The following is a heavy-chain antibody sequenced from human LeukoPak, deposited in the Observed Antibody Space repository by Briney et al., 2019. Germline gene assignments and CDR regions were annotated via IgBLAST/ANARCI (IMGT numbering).Heavy chain of an antibody. D-gene: IGHD3-10*01. J-gene: IGHJ1*01. CDR1: GFTFSDYY. CDR2: ISYDGSNK. Sequence: GGSLRLSCAASGFTFSDYYMSWIRQAPGKGLEWEAVISYDGSNKYYADSVKGRFTISRDNSKHRLYLQMNSLRAEDTAVYYCARVGGRIKIEVLPQRVYWGQDTLVTV. CDR3: ARVGGRIKIEVLPQRVY. V-gene: IGHV3-30*03.